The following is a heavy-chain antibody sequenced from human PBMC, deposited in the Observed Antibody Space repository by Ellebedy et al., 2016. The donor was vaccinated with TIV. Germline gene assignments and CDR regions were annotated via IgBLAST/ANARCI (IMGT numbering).Heavy chain of an antibody. CDR1: GNTLTELS. CDR2: FDPEDGER. Sequence: ASVKVSCKVSGNTLTELSMHWVRQAPGKGLEWMGGFDPEDGERIYAQKFQGRVTMTEDTSTDTAYMELSSLRSEDTAVYYCARKNHYNYGMDIWGQGTTVTVSS. J-gene: IGHJ6*02. V-gene: IGHV1-24*01. D-gene: IGHD2-2*02. CDR3: ARKNHYNYGMDI.